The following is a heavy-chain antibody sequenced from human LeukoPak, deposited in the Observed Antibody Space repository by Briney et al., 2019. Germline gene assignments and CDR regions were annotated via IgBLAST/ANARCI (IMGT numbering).Heavy chain of an antibody. CDR2: ISGSGGST. Sequence: GRSLRLSSAASGLTFCSYTMSCVREAPGKGLQWVSAISGSGGSTYYADSVKGRSTISRDNSKNTLYLQMHSLRAEATAVYYCAKEYMAFDYWGQGTLVTVSS. J-gene: IGHJ4*02. CDR3: AKEYMAFDY. D-gene: IGHD3-10*01. V-gene: IGHV3-23*01. CDR1: GLTFCSYT.